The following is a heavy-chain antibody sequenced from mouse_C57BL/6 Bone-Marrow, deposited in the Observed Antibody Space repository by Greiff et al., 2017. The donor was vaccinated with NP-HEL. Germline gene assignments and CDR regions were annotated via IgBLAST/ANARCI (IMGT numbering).Heavy chain of an antibody. D-gene: IGHD4-1*01. V-gene: IGHV2-5*01. CDR1: GFSLTSYG. CDR2: IWRGGST. J-gene: IGHJ4*01. Sequence: VQVVESGPGLVQPSHCLSITCTVSGFSLTSYGVHWVRQSPGKGLEWLGVIWRGGSTDYNAAFMSRLSITKDNSKSQVFFKMNSLQADDTAIYYCAKMRLGAMDYWGQGTAVTVSS. CDR3: AKMRLGAMDY.